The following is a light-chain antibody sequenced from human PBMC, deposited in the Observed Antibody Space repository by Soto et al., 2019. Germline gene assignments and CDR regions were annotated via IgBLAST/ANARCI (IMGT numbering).Light chain of an antibody. CDR2: DVS. CDR3: CSYAGRYTYV. V-gene: IGLV2-11*01. CDR1: SSDVGGYNY. J-gene: IGLJ1*01. Sequence: QSVLTQPAPVSGSPGQSITISCTGTSSDVGGYNYVFWYQQHPGKAPKLMIYDVSKRPSGVPDRFSGSKSGNTASLTISGLQTEDEADYYCCSYAGRYTYVFGTGTKVTVL.